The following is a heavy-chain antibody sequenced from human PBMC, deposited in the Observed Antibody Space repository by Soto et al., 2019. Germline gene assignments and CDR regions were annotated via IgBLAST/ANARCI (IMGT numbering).Heavy chain of an antibody. V-gene: IGHV4-59*01. CDR2: IYSSGST. CDR3: SSEHPHSSGIYYLDY. D-gene: IGHD5-18*01. CDR1: GVSITNYY. J-gene: IGHJ4*02. Sequence: SETLSLTCTVSGVSITNYYWGRIRQPPGKGLEWIRYIYSSGSTNYTPSLKSRVTISADTSKNQVSLKLTSVTAADTAVDSCSSEHPHSSGIYYLDYWGQGTLVTVYS.